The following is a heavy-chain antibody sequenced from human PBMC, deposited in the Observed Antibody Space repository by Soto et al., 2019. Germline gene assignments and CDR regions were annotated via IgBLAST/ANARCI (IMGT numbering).Heavy chain of an antibody. CDR2: VFHTGNT. CDR3: ARKAWVRFDY. CDR1: GDSMTRSVW. J-gene: IGHJ4*02. V-gene: IGHV4-4*02. D-gene: IGHD7-27*01. Sequence: SETLSLTXAVSGDSMTRSVWWTWVRQPPGKGLEWIGEVFHTGNTNYNPSLKSRVTMSVDKSTNEFSLKVTSVTAADTAIYYCARKAWVRFDYWGQGALVTVSS.